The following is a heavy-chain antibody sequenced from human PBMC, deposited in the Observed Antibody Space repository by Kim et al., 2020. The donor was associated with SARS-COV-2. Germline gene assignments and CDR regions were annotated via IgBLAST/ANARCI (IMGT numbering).Heavy chain of an antibody. CDR1: GFTFSSYA. V-gene: IGHV3-30-3*01. CDR2: ISYDGSNK. J-gene: IGHJ4*02. Sequence: GGSLRLSCAASGFTFSSYAMHWVRQAPGKGLEWVAVISYDGSNKYYADSVKGRFTISRDNSKNTLYLQMNSLRAEDTAVYYCARDLGSGWYWGYYFDYWGQGTLVTVSS. D-gene: IGHD6-19*01. CDR3: ARDLGSGWYWGYYFDY.